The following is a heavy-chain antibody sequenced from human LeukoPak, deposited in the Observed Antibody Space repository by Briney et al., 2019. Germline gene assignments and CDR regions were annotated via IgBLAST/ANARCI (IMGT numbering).Heavy chain of an antibody. J-gene: IGHJ4*02. CDR2: ISGSGGTT. CDR1: GFTFSSYG. D-gene: IGHD3-22*01. CDR3: AKTNGYYSD. Sequence: GGSLRLSCAASGFTFSSYGMNWVRQAPGKGLEWVPGISGSGGTTYYADSVKGRFTISRDNSKNSLSLQVSSLRAEDTAVYYCAKTNGYYSDWGQGTLVTVSS. V-gene: IGHV3-23*01.